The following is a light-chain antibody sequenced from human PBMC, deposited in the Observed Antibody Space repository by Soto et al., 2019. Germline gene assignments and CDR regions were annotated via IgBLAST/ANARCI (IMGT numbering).Light chain of an antibody. CDR1: QSISSY. J-gene: IGKJ5*01. CDR2: AAS. CDR3: QQSYSTT. Sequence: DIQMTQSPVSMSPSXGHGVTITCRASQSISSYLNWYQQKPGKAPKLLIYAASSLQSGVPSRFSGSGSGTDFTLTISSLQPEDFATYYCQQSYSTTFGQGTRLEIK. V-gene: IGKV1-39*01.